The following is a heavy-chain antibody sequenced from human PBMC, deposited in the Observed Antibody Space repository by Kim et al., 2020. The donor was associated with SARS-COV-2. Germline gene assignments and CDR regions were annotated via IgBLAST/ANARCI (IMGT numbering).Heavy chain of an antibody. V-gene: IGHV3-73*01. J-gene: IGHJ3*02. CDR1: GFTFSSSA. CDR2: IRSKANSYAT. Sequence: GGSLRLSCAASGFTFSSSAMHWVRQASGQGLEWVGRIRSKANSYATVYAASVKGRFTISRDDSKSTAYLQMNSLKTEDTAVYYCTSAPVTTLAFWDAFD. CDR3: TSAPVTTLAFWDAFD. D-gene: IGHD1-1*01.